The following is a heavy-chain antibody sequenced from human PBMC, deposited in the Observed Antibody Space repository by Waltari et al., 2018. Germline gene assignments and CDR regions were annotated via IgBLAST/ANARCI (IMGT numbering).Heavy chain of an antibody. Sequence: QVHLAQSGAAVKKPGASVKISCTASGYTLTSSTIHWVRQAPGQRLEWMGWISSGNGKTKYSQTLQGRLTITRDTSASTVYMEMNSVRSEDTAVYYCARDLTGYYDDNNGYYYGPSVFDYWGQGTLVTVSS. CDR2: ISSGNGKT. D-gene: IGHD3-22*01. J-gene: IGHJ4*02. V-gene: IGHV1-3*01. CDR3: ARDLTGYYDDNNGYYYGPSVFDY. CDR1: GYTLTSST.